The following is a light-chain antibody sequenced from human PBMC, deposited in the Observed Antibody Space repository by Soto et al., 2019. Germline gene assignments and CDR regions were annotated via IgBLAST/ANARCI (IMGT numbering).Light chain of an antibody. Sequence: EIVLTQSPGTLSLSQGEGPTLSCRASQSVIDNYLAWYQQKPGQAPRLLIHGASWRATAIPDRFSGSGSGTDFTLTISRLEPEDFAVYYCQQYGTSPTFGQGTKVDIK. CDR2: GAS. CDR3: QQYGTSPT. V-gene: IGKV3-20*01. J-gene: IGKJ1*01. CDR1: QSVIDNY.